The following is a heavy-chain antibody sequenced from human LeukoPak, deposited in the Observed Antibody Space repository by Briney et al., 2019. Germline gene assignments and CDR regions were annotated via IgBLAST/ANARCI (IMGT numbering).Heavy chain of an antibody. CDR1: GGSISSSSYY. CDR2: IYYSGST. Sequence: PSETLSLTRTVSGGSISSSSYYWGWIRQPPGKGLEWIGSIYYSGSTYYNPSLKSRVTISVDTSKNQFSLKLSSVTAADTAVYYCARQRRGYSSSWFKERRYYFDYWGQGTLVTVSS. CDR3: ARQRRGYSSSWFKERRYYFDY. V-gene: IGHV4-39*01. D-gene: IGHD6-13*01. J-gene: IGHJ4*02.